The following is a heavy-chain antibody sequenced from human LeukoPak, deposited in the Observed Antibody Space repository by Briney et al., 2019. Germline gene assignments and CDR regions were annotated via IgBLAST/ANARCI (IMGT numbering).Heavy chain of an antibody. CDR1: GVSISSSSYY. CDR2: IYYSGST. CDR3: ARAPGAKGQLWFS. D-gene: IGHD5-18*01. Sequence: SETLYLTCAVSGVSISSSSYYCGWIRQPPGKVLEWIGSIYYSGSTYYNPSLKSRVCISVDTSKYQFSLKLSSVTAADTAVYYCARAPGAKGQLWFSWGQGTLVTVSS. J-gene: IGHJ5*02. V-gene: IGHV4-39*01.